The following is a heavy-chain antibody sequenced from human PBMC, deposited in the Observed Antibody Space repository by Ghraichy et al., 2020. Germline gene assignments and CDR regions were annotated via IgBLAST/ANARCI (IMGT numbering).Heavy chain of an antibody. CDR1: GFTFSSYA. Sequence: GGSLRLSCAASGFTFSSYAMHWVRQAPGKGLEWVAVISYDGSNKYYADSVKGRFTISRDNSKNTLYLQMNSLRAEDTAVYYCARDRGYSGYGNNWFDPWGQGTLVTVSS. J-gene: IGHJ5*02. CDR2: ISYDGSNK. D-gene: IGHD5-12*01. CDR3: ARDRGYSGYGNNWFDP. V-gene: IGHV3-30*04.